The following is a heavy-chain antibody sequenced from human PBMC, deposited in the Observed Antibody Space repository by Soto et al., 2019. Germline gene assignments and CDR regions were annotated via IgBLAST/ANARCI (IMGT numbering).Heavy chain of an antibody. V-gene: IGHV4-34*01. J-gene: IGHJ5*02. D-gene: IGHD6-13*01. CDR2: INHSGST. CDR1: GGSFSGYY. CDR3: ASLYSRYGNWFDP. Sequence: PSETLSLTCAVYGGSFSGYYWSWIRQPPGKGLEWIGEINHSGSTNYNPSLKSRVTISVDTSKNQFSLKLSSVTAADTAVYYCASLYSRYGNWFDPWGQGTLVSVSS.